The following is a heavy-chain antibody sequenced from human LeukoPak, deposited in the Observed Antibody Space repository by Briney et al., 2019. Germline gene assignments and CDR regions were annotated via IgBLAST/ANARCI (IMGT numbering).Heavy chain of an antibody. J-gene: IGHJ4*02. Sequence: SETLSLTCAVSGGSISSYYWTWIRQPPGKGLEWIGYIFLRGSSKYNPSLKSRVTISVDTSKTQVSLKLSSVTAADTAVYYCARHGVGRGGDFDYWGQGTPVTVSS. CDR1: GGSISSYY. V-gene: IGHV4-59*08. CDR2: IFLRGSS. D-gene: IGHD3-10*01. CDR3: ARHGVGRGGDFDY.